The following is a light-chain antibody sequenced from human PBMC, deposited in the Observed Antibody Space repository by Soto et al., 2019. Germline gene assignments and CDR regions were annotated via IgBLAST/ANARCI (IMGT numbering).Light chain of an antibody. CDR2: WAS. CDR1: QSVLYSSNNKNY. CDR3: QHYYSTPPT. J-gene: IGKJ1*01. V-gene: IGKV4-1*01. Sequence: DIVMTQSPDSLAVSLGERATINCKSSQSVLYSSNNKNYLAWYQQKPGQPPKLLIYWASTRESGVPDRFSGSGSGTDITLTISSQQAKDVAVYDCQHYYSTPPTFGQGTKVEIK.